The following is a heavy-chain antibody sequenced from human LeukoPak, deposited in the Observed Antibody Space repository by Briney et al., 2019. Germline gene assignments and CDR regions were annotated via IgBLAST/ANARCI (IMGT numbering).Heavy chain of an antibody. V-gene: IGHV4-34*01. CDR3: ARDSTVVTTDAFDI. CDR1: GGSFSGYY. CDR2: INHSGST. Sequence: SETLSLTCAVYGGSFSGYYWSWIRQPPGKGLEWIGEINHSGSTNYNPSLKSRVTISVDTSENQFSLKLSSVTAADTAVYYCARDSTVVTTDAFDIWGQGTMVTVSS. J-gene: IGHJ3*02. D-gene: IGHD4-17*01.